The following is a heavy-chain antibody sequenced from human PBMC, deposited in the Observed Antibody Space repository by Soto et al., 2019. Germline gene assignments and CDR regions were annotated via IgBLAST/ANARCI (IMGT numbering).Heavy chain of an antibody. V-gene: IGHV1-18*01. Sequence: QVELVQSGAEVRKPGASVKVSCRASGYTFTSSGISWVRQAPGQGLEWMGWISGHNGTTNYAQKFHARVTMTTDTSTRTAFMELRNLISDDTAVYYCASDRPYYDNREVGGFDPWGQGTLVTVSS. CDR2: ISGHNGTT. D-gene: IGHD3-16*01. J-gene: IGHJ5*02. CDR1: GYTFTSSG. CDR3: ASDRPYYDNREVGGFDP.